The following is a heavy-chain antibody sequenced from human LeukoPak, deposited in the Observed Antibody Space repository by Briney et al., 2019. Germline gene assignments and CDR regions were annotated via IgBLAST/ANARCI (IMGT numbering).Heavy chain of an antibody. D-gene: IGHD2-2*01. Sequence: GGSLRLSCAASGFTFDDYGMSWVRQAPGKGREWISGVNWYGGSTGYADSVKGRFTISRDNAKNSLYLQMNSLRAEDTALYYCVRDRCSSTSCHDSPNWFDPWGQGTLVTVSS. CDR1: GFTFDDYG. CDR2: VNWYGGST. CDR3: VRDRCSSTSCHDSPNWFDP. J-gene: IGHJ5*02. V-gene: IGHV3-20*04.